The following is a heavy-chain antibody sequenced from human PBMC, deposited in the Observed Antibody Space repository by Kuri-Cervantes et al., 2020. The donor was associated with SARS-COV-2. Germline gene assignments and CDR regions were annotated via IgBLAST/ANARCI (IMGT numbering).Heavy chain of an antibody. CDR3: AKDRVGVQDF. J-gene: IGHJ4*02. D-gene: IGHD2-21*01. CDR2: ISHDGKNK. CDR1: GFTFSSYW. Sequence: GESPKISCAASGFTFSSYWMHWVRQAPGKGLEWVAVISHDGKNKKCIASGKGRFTISRDNSQNTLYLHMKSLRSEDTAMYYCAKDRVGVQDFWGQGTLVTVSS. V-gene: IGHV3-30*18.